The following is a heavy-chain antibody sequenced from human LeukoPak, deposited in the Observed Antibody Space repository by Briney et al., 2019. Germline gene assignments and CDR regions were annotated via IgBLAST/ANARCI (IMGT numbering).Heavy chain of an antibody. J-gene: IGHJ1*01. Sequence: PGGSLRLSCAASGFTFSSYEMNWVRQAPGKGLEWVSYISSSGSTIYYADSVKGRFTISRDNAKNSLYLQMNSLRAEDKAVYYCARGLFKGSASQRHIWGQGTLITVSS. CDR2: ISSSGSTI. V-gene: IGHV3-48*03. CDR3: ARGLFKGSASQRHI. D-gene: IGHD3-22*01. CDR1: GFTFSSYE.